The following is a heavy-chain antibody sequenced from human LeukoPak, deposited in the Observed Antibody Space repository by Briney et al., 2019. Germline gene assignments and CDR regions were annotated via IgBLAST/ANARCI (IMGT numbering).Heavy chain of an antibody. D-gene: IGHD1-14*01. Sequence: GRSLRLSCAASGFTFSSYAMHWVRQAPGKGLEWVAVISYDGSNKYYADSVKGRFTISRDNSKNTLYLQMNSLRAEDTAVYYCASALGSEPYYVDYWGQGTLVTVSS. V-gene: IGHV3-30*04. CDR3: ASALGSEPYYVDY. J-gene: IGHJ4*02. CDR2: ISYDGSNK. CDR1: GFTFSSYA.